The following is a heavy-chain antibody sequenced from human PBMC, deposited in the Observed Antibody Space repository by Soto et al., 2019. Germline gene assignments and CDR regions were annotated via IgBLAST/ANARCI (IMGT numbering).Heavy chain of an antibody. Sequence: SETLSLTCAVYGGSFSGYYWSWIRQPPGKGLEWIGEINHSGSTNYNPSLKSRVTISVDTSKNQFSLKLSSVTAADTAVYYCARSLKKYYYGSGSYYSPPYYFDYWGQGTLVTVSS. J-gene: IGHJ4*02. CDR1: GGSFSGYY. CDR2: INHSGST. D-gene: IGHD3-10*01. CDR3: ARSLKKYYYGSGSYYSPPYYFDY. V-gene: IGHV4-34*01.